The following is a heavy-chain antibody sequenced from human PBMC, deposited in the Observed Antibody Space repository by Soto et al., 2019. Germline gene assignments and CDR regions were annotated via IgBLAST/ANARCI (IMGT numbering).Heavy chain of an antibody. D-gene: IGHD3-3*01. CDR3: AASYYDFWSGYYTLFDY. CDR2: IVVGSGNT. J-gene: IGHJ4*02. CDR1: RLTFPISA. V-gene: IGHV1-58*01. Sequence: SVKVSFTASRLTFPISAVQWLPHTRGQRLEWIGWIVVGSGNTNYAQKFQERVTITRDMSTSTAYMELSSLRSEDTAVYYCAASYYDFWSGYYTLFDYWGQGTLVPVSS.